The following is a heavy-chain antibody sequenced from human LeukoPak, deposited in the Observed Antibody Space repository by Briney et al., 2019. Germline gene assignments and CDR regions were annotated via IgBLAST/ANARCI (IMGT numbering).Heavy chain of an antibody. Sequence: GGSLRLSCTASGFTFGDYAMSWVRQAPGKGLEWVGFIRSKAYGGTTEYAASVKGRFTISRDDSKSIAYLQMNSLKTEDTAVYYCTRDGSGREWDLKKKRNHPSSTLYYYYGMDVWGQGTTVTVSS. J-gene: IGHJ6*02. V-gene: IGHV3-49*04. D-gene: IGHD3-10*01. CDR2: IRSKAYGGTT. CDR3: TRDGSGREWDLKKKRNHPSSTLYYYYGMDV. CDR1: GFTFGDYA.